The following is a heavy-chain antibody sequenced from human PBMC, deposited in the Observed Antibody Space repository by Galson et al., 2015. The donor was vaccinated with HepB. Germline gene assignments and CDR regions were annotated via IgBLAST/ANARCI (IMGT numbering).Heavy chain of an antibody. J-gene: IGHJ3*02. CDR3: ARGRFLEWLSQGHDAFDI. Sequence: CKASGYTFTSYYMHWVRQAPGQGLEWMGIINPSGGSTSYAQKFQGRVTMTRDTSTSTVYMELSSLRSEDTAVYYCARGRFLEWLSQGHDAFDIWGQGTMVTVSS. V-gene: IGHV1-46*01. D-gene: IGHD3-3*01. CDR1: GYTFTSYY. CDR2: INPSGGST.